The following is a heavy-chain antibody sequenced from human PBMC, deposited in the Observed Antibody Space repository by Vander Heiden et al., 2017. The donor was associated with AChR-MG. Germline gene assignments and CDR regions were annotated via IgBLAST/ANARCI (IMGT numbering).Heavy chain of an antibody. V-gene: IGHV1-58*01. CDR1: GFPFTSSA. Sequence: QMQLVQSGPEVKKPGTSVKVSCKASGFPFTSSAVQWVRQARGQRLEWIGWIVVGSGNTNYAQKFQERVTITRDMSTSTAYMELSSLRSEDTAVYYCAAAGVPHYYYYGMDVWGQGTTVTVSS. J-gene: IGHJ6*02. CDR3: AAAGVPHYYYYGMDV. CDR2: IVVGSGNT. D-gene: IGHD2-8*01.